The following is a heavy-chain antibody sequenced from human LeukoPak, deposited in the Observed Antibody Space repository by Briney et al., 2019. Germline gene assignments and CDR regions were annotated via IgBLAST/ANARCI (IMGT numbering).Heavy chain of an antibody. CDR3: ARVVSPGIAAAGAFDY. CDR2: ISYDGSNK. V-gene: IGHV3-30-3*01. CDR1: GFTFSSYA. J-gene: IGHJ4*02. D-gene: IGHD6-13*01. Sequence: GGSLRLSCAASGFTFSSYAMHWLRQAPGKGLEWVAVISYDGSNKYYADSVKGRFTISRDNSKNTLYLQMNSLRAEDTAVYYCARVVSPGIAAAGAFDYWGQGTLVTVSS.